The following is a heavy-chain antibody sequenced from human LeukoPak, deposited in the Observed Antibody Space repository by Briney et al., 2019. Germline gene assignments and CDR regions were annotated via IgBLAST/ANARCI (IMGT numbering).Heavy chain of an antibody. CDR1: GYTFTGYY. CDR3: ARSIYGDYYFDY. CDR2: INPNSGGT. J-gene: IGHJ4*02. V-gene: IGHV1-2*02. Sequence: GASVKVSCKASGYTFTGYYMHWVRQAPGQGLEWMGWINPNSGGTNYGQKFQGRVTMTRDTSISTAYMELRRLRSDDTAVYYCARSIYGDYYFDYWGQGTLVTVSS. D-gene: IGHD4-17*01.